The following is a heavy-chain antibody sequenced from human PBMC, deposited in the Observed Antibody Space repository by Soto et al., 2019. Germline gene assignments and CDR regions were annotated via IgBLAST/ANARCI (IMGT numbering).Heavy chain of an antibody. J-gene: IGHJ6*01. V-gene: IGHV5-51*01. CDR3: ARHIINFRYYYYARDF. Sequence: GESLKISCKGSGYTFTDYWIGCVRQLPWKGLEWMGIIYPGDSDTRYSPSFQGHVTITVDKSTNTAYLQWNTLRASDTAMYYCARHIINFRYYYYARDFGGQGTTVTVSS. CDR1: GYTFTDYW. D-gene: IGHD3-9*01. CDR2: IYPGDSDT.